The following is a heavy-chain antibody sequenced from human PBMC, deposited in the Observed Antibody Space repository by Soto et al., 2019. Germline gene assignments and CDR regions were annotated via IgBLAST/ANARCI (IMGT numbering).Heavy chain of an antibody. CDR2: IKSKTDGGTT. V-gene: IGHV3-15*07. D-gene: IGHD6-19*01. J-gene: IGHJ6*02. CDR3: TTAPTLAVAGTLVKGMAF. CDR1: GFTFSNAW. Sequence: GGSLRLSCAASGFTFSNAWMNWVRQAPGKGLEWVGRIKSKTDGGTTDYAAPVKGRFTISRDDSKNTLYLQMNSLKTEDTAVYYCTTAPTLAVAGTLVKGMAFGGQGTTVTVSS.